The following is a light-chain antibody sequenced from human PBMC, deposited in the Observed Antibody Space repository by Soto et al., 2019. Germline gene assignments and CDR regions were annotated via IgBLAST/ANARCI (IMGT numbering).Light chain of an antibody. CDR2: DAS. J-gene: IGKJ1*01. CDR3: QQYHKYWT. Sequence: DIEMTQSPSTLSASIGGRFTITCRASHSISRWLAWYQQKTGKAPRLVIYDASTLERGVPSRFSGSGTGTEFTLTISSLKADDFAAYYCQQYHKYWTFGHGT. CDR1: HSISRW. V-gene: IGKV1-5*01.